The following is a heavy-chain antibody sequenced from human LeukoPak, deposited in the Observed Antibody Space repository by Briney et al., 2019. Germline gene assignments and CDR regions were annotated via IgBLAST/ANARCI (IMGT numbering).Heavy chain of an antibody. CDR2: IYYSGST. D-gene: IGHD5-24*01. V-gene: IGHV4-39*07. J-gene: IGHJ3*02. CDR3: AREEVATYTRLLYDRGAFDI. CDR1: GGSISSSSYY. Sequence: SETLSLTCTVSGGSISSSSYYWGWIRQPPGKGLEWIGSIYYSGSTYYNPSLKSRVTISVDTSKNQFSLKLSSVTAADTAVYYCAREEVATYTRLLYDRGAFDIWGQGTMVTVSS.